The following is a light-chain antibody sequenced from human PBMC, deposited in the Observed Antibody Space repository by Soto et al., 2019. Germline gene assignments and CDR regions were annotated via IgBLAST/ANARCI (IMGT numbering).Light chain of an antibody. J-gene: IGLJ1*01. CDR3: GAWDTSLTVYV. V-gene: IGLV1-51*01. Sequence: QSVLTQPPSVSAAPGQEVTISCYGSSSNIAANSVSWYQHLPGTAPKLLIYDSDRRPSGTPARFSGSKSGTSATLGITGLLTGDEADYYCGAWDTSLTVYVFGSGTKLTVL. CDR1: SSNIAANS. CDR2: DSD.